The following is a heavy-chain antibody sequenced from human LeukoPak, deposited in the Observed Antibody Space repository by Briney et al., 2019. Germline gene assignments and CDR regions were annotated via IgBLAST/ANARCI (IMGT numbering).Heavy chain of an antibody. D-gene: IGHD3-22*01. CDR3: ARARYYYDSSGPLGAFDI. CDR1: GYTLTGYY. Sequence: ASVKVSCKASGYTLTGYYMHWVRQAPGQGLEWMGWINPNSGGTNYAQKFQGRVTLTRDTSISTAYMELSRLRSDDTAVYYCARARYYYDSSGPLGAFDIWGQGTMVTVSS. V-gene: IGHV1-2*02. J-gene: IGHJ3*02. CDR2: INPNSGGT.